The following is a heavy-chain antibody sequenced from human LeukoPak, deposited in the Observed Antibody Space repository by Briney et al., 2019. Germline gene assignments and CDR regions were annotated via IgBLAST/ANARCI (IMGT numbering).Heavy chain of an antibody. CDR1: GYTFTSYY. J-gene: IGHJ6*03. V-gene: IGHV1-8*03. Sequence: GASVKVSCKASGYTFTSYYMHWVRQAPGQGLEWMGWMNPNSGNTGYAQKFQGRVTITRNTSISTAYMELSSLRSEDTAVYYCARAGRRAARSSYYYYYMDVWGKGTTVTVSS. CDR3: ARAGRRAARSSYYYYYMDV. D-gene: IGHD6-6*01. CDR2: MNPNSGNT.